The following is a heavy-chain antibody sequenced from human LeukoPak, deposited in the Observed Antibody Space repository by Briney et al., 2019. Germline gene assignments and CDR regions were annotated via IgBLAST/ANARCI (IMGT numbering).Heavy chain of an antibody. V-gene: IGHV1-18*01. CDR3: ARAVTVAGTSDY. CDR1: GYTFTSYG. Sequence: GASVKVSCKASGYTFTSYGISWVRQAPGQGLEWMGWISAYNGNTNYAQKLQGRVTMTRNTSISTAYMELSSLRSEDTAVYYCARAVTVAGTSDYWGQGTLVTVSS. D-gene: IGHD6-19*01. CDR2: ISAYNGNT. J-gene: IGHJ4*02.